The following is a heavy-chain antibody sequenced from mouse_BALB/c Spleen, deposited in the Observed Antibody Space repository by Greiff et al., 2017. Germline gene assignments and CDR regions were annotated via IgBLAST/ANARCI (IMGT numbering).Heavy chain of an antibody. J-gene: IGHJ4*01. Sequence: EVKLMESGGGLVKPGGSLKLSCAASGFTFSSYAMSWVRQTPEKRLEWVASISSGGSTYYPDSVKGRFTISRDNARNILYLQMSSLRSEDTAMYYCVGLRPYAMDYWGQGTSVTVSS. CDR1: GFTFSSYA. CDR2: ISSGGST. D-gene: IGHD2-2*01. CDR3: VGLRPYAMDY. V-gene: IGHV5-6-5*01.